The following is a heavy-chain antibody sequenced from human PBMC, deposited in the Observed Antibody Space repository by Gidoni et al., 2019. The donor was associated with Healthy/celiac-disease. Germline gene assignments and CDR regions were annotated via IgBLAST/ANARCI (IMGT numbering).Heavy chain of an antibody. CDR2: IKSKTDGGTT. V-gene: IGHV3-15*01. J-gene: IGHJ4*02. D-gene: IGHD3-10*01. Sequence: GLEWVGRIKSKTDGGTTDYAAPVKGRLTISRDDSKNTLYLQMNSLNNEDTAVYYCTTYYYGPVDYWGQGTLVTVSS. CDR3: TTYYYGPVDY.